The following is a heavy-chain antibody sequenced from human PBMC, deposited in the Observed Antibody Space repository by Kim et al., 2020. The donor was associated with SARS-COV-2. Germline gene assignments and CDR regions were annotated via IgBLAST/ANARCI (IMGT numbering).Heavy chain of an antibody. D-gene: IGHD3-10*01. V-gene: IGHV3-53*01. CDR3: ARDGEVDYGSGSYYNHPFDY. Sequence: RFTISRDNSKNTLYLQMNSRRAEDTAVYYCARDGEVDYGSGSYYNHPFDYWGQGTLVTVSS. J-gene: IGHJ4*02.